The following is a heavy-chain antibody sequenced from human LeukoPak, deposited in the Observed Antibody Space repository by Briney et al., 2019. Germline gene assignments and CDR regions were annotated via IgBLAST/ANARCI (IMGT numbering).Heavy chain of an antibody. CDR2: IYYTGST. CDR1: GGSVSDYY. J-gene: IGHJ4*02. V-gene: IGHV4-59*08. Sequence: PSETLSLTCTVSGGSVSDYYWSWIRQSPGKGLEWIGYIYYTGSTSYNPSLRSRVTMSADTSKNQFSLKLSSVTAADTAVYYCARHHDSSGLYGPFDYWGQGTVVTVSS. CDR3: ARHHDSSGLYGPFDY. D-gene: IGHD3-22*01.